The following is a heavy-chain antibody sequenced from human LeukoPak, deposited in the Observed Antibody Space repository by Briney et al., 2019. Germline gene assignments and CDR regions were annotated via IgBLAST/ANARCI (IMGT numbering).Heavy chain of an antibody. CDR3: ARSGYPSSYYYYYYGMDV. CDR1: GGSISSYY. J-gene: IGHJ6*02. D-gene: IGHD3-3*01. V-gene: IGHV4-59*01. Sequence: KPSETLSLTCTVSGGSISSYYWSWIRQPPGKGLEWIGYIYYSGSTNYNPSLKSRVTISVDTSKNQFSLKLSSVTAADTAVYYRARSGYPSSYYYYYYGMDVWGQGTTVTVSS. CDR2: IYYSGST.